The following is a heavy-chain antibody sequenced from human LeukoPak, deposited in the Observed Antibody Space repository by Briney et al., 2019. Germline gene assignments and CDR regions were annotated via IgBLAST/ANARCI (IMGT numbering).Heavy chain of an antibody. V-gene: IGHV1-18*01. J-gene: IGHJ4*02. CDR2: TSAYNGNT. CDR1: GYTFTSYG. Sequence: APGKLSSKASGYTFTSYGISWVRQAPGHRLEWRGWTSAYNGNTNYAPKLQGRVTMTTDTSTSTAYMELRSLRSDDTAVYYCARAMASSEYYFDYWGQGTLVTVSS. D-gene: IGHD5-24*01. CDR3: ARAMASSEYYFDY.